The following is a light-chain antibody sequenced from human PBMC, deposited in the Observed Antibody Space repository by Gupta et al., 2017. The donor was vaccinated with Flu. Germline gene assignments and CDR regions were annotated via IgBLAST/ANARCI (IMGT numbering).Light chain of an antibody. J-gene: IGKJ3*01. V-gene: IGKV1D-8*01. Sequence: PSFLSASAGDRVTISCRTSEGISSYLDWYQQKPGKAPELLIYAASTLQSGVPSRFSGSGSGTDFTLTIRSLQSEDFATYYCQQDDSFPITFGHGTKVDIK. CDR1: EGISSY. CDR2: AAS. CDR3: QQDDSFPIT.